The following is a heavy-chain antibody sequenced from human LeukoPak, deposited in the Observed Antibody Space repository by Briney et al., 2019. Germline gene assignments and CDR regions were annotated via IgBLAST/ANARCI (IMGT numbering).Heavy chain of an antibody. V-gene: IGHV4-59*11. J-gene: IGHJ5*02. CDR3: ARVLAHYYHDSSGGFDP. D-gene: IGHD3-22*01. CDR2: IYYSGST. Sequence: SETLSLTCTVSGGSISSHYWSWIRQPPGKGLEWIGYIYYSGSTNYNPSLKSRVTISVDTSKNQFSLKLSSVTAADTAVYYCARVLAHYYHDSSGGFDPWGQGTLVTVSS. CDR1: GGSISSHY.